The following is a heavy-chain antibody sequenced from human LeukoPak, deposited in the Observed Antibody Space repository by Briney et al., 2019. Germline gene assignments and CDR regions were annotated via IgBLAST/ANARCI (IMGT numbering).Heavy chain of an antibody. J-gene: IGHJ4*02. D-gene: IGHD4-17*01. V-gene: IGHV3-21*04. CDR1: GFTFNIFG. Sequence: GGSLRLSCAASGFTFNIFGMNWVRQAPGKGLEWVSSISSDSTHIYYADSVKGRFTIARDNAKNSLYLQMNSLRAEDTAVYYCARDDGDYAFDYWGQGTLVTVSS. CDR3: ARDDGDYAFDY. CDR2: ISSDSTHI.